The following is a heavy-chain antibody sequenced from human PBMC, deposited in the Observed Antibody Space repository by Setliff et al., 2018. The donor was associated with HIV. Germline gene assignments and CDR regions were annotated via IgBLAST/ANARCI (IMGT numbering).Heavy chain of an antibody. CDR2: ISSSGSTI. J-gene: IGHJ4*02. V-gene: IGHV3-48*03. CDR1: GFSFSSYE. CDR3: ARGGSNSWSPFGY. Sequence: PGGSLRLSCAASGFSFSSYEMNWVRQAPGKGLEWVSYISSSGSTIYYADSVKGRFTISRDNAKNTLYLQMNSLRAEDTAVYYCARGGSNSWSPFGYWGQGTLVTVSS. D-gene: IGHD6-13*01.